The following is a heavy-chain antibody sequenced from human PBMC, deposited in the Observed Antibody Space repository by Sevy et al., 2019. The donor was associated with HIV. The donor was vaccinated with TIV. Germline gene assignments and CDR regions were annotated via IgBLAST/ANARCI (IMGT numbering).Heavy chain of an antibody. CDR1: GFTFSSYA. CDR3: AKVSGRYISLNYFDY. CDR2: ISGSGGST. D-gene: IGHD6-19*01. J-gene: IGHJ4*02. Sequence: GGSLRLSCAASGFTFSSYAMSWVRQAPGKGLEWASAISGSGGSTYYADSVKGRFTISRDNSKKTLYLQMNSLRAEDTAVYYCAKVSGRYISLNYFDYWGQGTLVTVSS. V-gene: IGHV3-23*01.